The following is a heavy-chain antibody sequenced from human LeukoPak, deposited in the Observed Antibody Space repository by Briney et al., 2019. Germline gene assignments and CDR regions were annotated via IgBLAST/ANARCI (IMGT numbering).Heavy chain of an antibody. J-gene: IGHJ4*02. Sequence: SETLSLTCTVSGGSISSSSYYWGWIRQPPGKGLEWFGSIYYSGSTYYNPSLKSRVTISVDTSKNQFSLKLSSVTAADTAVYYCAVNPGGGSLRDFDYWGQGTLVTVSS. CDR1: GGSISSSSYY. D-gene: IGHD1-26*01. CDR2: IYYSGST. V-gene: IGHV4-39*01. CDR3: AVNPGGGSLRDFDY.